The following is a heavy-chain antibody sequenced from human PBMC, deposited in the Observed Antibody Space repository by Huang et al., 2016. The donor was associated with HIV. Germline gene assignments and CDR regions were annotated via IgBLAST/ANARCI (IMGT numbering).Heavy chain of an antibody. D-gene: IGHD2-21*01. CDR3: ATDPDRNYGTDWDEGDY. Sequence: EVQLLESVGGLVEPGRSLRLSCAASGFSFCTYAMSWVRQVPGKGLEWVSSSRGSGSTTYYADSVKGRFTISRDNSKNTLYLQIHSLTAEDTAMYYCATDPDRNYGTDWDEGDYWGQGTLVTVSS. J-gene: IGHJ4*02. CDR1: GFSFCTYA. CDR2: SRGSGSTT. V-gene: IGHV3-23*01.